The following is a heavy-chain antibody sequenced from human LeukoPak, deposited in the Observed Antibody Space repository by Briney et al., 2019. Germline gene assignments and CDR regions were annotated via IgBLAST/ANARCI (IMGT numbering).Heavy chain of an antibody. Sequence: SETLSLTCAVYGGSFSGYYWSWIRQPPGKGLEWIGEINHSGSTNYNPSLKSRVTISVDTSKNQFSLKLSSVTAADTAVYYCRSRRKNDYWGQGTLVTVSS. CDR3: RSRRKNDY. J-gene: IGHJ4*02. V-gene: IGHV4-34*01. CDR1: GGSFSGYY. D-gene: IGHD1-14*01. CDR2: INHSGST.